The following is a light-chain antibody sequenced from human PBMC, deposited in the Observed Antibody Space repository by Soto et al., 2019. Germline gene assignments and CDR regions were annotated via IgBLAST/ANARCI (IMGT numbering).Light chain of an antibody. CDR2: SAS. V-gene: IGKV3-20*01. Sequence: EIVLTQSPGTLSLSPGERGTLSCRASQNLGTMYLAWFQQKSGQAPRLLIYSASRRATGIPDRFIGSGSGTDFTLTINRVEPEDFAVYFCQQYGGSPRTFGQGTKVEIK. CDR1: QNLGTMY. J-gene: IGKJ1*01. CDR3: QQYGGSPRT.